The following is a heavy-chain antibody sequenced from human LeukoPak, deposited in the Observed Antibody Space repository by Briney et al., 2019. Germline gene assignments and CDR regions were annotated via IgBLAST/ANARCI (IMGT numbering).Heavy chain of an antibody. CDR2: ISPSAGST. CDR1: GYTFTSYY. D-gene: IGHD6-13*01. J-gene: IGHJ5*02. V-gene: IGHV1-46*01. Sequence: ASVKVSCKASGYTFTSYYMHWVRQAPGQGLEWMGIISPSAGSTRYAQKFQGRVTMTRDTSTSTVYMELSSLKSEDTAVYYCAREGGIAAADEGWFDPWGQGTLVTVSS. CDR3: AREGGIAAADEGWFDP.